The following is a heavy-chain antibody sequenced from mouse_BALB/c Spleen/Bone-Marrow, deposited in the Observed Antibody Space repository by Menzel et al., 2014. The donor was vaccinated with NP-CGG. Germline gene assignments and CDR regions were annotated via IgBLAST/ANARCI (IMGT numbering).Heavy chain of an antibody. V-gene: IGHV14-3*02. CDR2: IDPANGNT. Sequence: SGAELVKPGASVKLSCTASGFNIKDTYMHWVEQRPEQGLEWIGRIDPANGNTKYDPKFQGKATITADTSSNTAYLQLSSLTSEDTAVYYCASYYYGSYGFAYWGQGTLVTVSA. J-gene: IGHJ3*01. CDR3: ASYYYGSYGFAY. D-gene: IGHD1-1*01. CDR1: GFNIKDTY.